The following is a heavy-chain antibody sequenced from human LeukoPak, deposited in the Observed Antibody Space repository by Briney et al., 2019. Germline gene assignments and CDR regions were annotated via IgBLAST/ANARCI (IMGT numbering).Heavy chain of an antibody. CDR3: ARYVDGNYYDFWSGGDYFDY. J-gene: IGHJ4*02. CDR2: INPNSGGT. Sequence: ASVKVSCKASGYTFTGYYMHWVRQAPGQGLEWMGWINPNSGGTNYAQKFQGRVTMTRDTSISTAYMELSRLRSDDTAVYYCARYVDGNYYDFWSGGDYFDYWGQGTLVTVSS. V-gene: IGHV1-2*02. D-gene: IGHD3-3*01. CDR1: GYTFTGYY.